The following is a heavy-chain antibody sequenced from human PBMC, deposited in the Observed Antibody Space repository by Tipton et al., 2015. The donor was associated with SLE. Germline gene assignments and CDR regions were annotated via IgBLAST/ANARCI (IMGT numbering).Heavy chain of an antibody. Sequence: SLRLSCAASGFNIGSNYMSWVRQAPGKGLEWVSVIYSTSTYYADSVKGRFTISRDNSKNTLYLQMNSLRREDTAIYYCARDGFRDGYNFNYWGQGNQVTVSS. J-gene: IGHJ4*02. D-gene: IGHD5-24*01. CDR2: IYSTST. CDR1: GFNIGSNY. V-gene: IGHV3-66*03. CDR3: ARDGFRDGYNFNY.